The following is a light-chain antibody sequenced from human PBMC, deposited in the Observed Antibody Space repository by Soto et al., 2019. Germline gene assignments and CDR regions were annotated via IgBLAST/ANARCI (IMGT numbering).Light chain of an antibody. V-gene: IGKV3-15*01. CDR3: QQYGSSPT. Sequence: EILMTQSPATLSVSPGERATLSCRASQSVSYDLAWYQQKPGQAPRLLIYGASTRATGIPARFSGSGSGTQFTLTISSLQSEDFAVYYCQQYGSSPTFGQGTKVEIK. CDR2: GAS. J-gene: IGKJ1*01. CDR1: QSVSYD.